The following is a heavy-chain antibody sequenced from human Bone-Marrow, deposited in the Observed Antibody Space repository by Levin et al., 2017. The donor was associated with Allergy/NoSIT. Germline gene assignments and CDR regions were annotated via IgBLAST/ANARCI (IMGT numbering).Heavy chain of an antibody. Sequence: SQTLSLTCSVSGGSVSSGSYYWSWIRQPPGRGLEWIGHIYYSGSTSYNPSLRSGVTISVDRAKNQFSLELTSVTAADTAVYYCARSSGWDNGFDPWGQGTLVTVSS. CDR1: GGSVSSGSYY. J-gene: IGHJ5*02. D-gene: IGHD6-19*01. CDR2: IYYSGST. V-gene: IGHV4-61*01. CDR3: ARSSGWDNGFDP.